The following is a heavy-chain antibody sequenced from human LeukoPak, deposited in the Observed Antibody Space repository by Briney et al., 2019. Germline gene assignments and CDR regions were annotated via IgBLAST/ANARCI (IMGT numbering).Heavy chain of an antibody. CDR2: ISGSGGST. Sequence: PGGSLRLSCAASGFTFSGYAMSWVRQAPGKGLEWVSAISGSGGSTYYADSVKGRFTISRDNFKNTLYLQMNSLRAEDTAVYYCAKDPDIVVVVYFDYWGREPWSPSPQ. J-gene: IGHJ4*02. CDR1: GFTFSGYA. CDR3: AKDPDIVVVVYFDY. V-gene: IGHV3-23*01. D-gene: IGHD2-15*01.